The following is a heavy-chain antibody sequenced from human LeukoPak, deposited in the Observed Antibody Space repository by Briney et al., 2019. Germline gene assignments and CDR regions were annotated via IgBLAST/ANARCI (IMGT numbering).Heavy chain of an antibody. CDR1: GYTFTSYG. Sequence: GASVKVSCKASGYTFTSYGISWVRQAPGQGLEWMGWISAYNGNTNYAQKVQGRVTMTTDTSTSTAYMELRSLRSDDTAVYYCARARRLRFLELTPDFDYWGQGTLVTVSS. CDR2: ISAYNGNT. CDR3: ARARRLRFLELTPDFDY. V-gene: IGHV1-18*01. J-gene: IGHJ4*02. D-gene: IGHD3-3*01.